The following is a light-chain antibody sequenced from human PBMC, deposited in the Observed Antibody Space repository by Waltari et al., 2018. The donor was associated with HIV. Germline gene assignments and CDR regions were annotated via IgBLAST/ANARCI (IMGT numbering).Light chain of an antibody. J-gene: IGLJ2*01. CDR2: EVS. Sequence: FALPNPPPPPGLPGRSVPSPAIEPTSAVGGNTNSSCSHQHPGKAPKLMIYEVSKRPSGVPDRFSGSKSGNTASLTVSGLQAEDEADYYCSSYAGSNNFGVFGGGTKLTVL. CDR3: SSYAGSNNFGV. CDR1: TSAVGGNTN. V-gene: IGLV2-8*01.